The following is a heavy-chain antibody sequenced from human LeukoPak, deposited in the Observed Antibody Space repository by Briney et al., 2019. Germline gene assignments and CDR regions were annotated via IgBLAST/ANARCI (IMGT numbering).Heavy chain of an antibody. CDR1: GVSISSYY. CDR3: ARMSYGSGRWPYYYYGMDV. J-gene: IGHJ6*02. Sequence: PSETLSLTCTVSGVSISSYYWSWIRQPPGKGLEWVGYIYYSGSTNYNPSLKSRVTISVDTSKNQFSLKLSSVTAADTAVYYCARMSYGSGRWPYYYYGMDVWGQGTLVTVSS. V-gene: IGHV4-59*08. CDR2: IYYSGST. D-gene: IGHD3-10*01.